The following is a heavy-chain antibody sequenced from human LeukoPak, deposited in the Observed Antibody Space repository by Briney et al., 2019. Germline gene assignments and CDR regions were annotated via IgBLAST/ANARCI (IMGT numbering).Heavy chain of an antibody. J-gene: IGHJ4*02. Sequence: GRSLRLSCAASGFTYSSYAMHWVRQAPGKGLEWVAVISYDGSNKYYADSVKGRFTISRDNSKNTLYLQMNSLRAEDTAVYYCARGSTISGYWGQGTLVTVSS. CDR1: GFTYSSYA. D-gene: IGHD3-10*01. CDR3: ARGSTISGY. CDR2: ISYDGSNK. V-gene: IGHV3-30-3*01.